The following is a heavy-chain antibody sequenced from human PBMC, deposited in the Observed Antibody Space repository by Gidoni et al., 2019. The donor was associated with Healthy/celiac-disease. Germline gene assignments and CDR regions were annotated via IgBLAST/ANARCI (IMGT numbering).Heavy chain of an antibody. D-gene: IGHD7-27*01. V-gene: IGHV4-4*07. Sequence: QVQLQESGPGLVKPSETLSLTCTVSGGTISSYYWTWIRQPAGKGLAWIGRIYTSGSTNYNPSLKSRVTRSVDTSKNQFSLKLSAVTAADTAVYYCARGTGGLFDYWGQGTLVTVSS. CDR3: ARGTGGLFDY. J-gene: IGHJ4*02. CDR1: GGTISSYY. CDR2: IYTSGST.